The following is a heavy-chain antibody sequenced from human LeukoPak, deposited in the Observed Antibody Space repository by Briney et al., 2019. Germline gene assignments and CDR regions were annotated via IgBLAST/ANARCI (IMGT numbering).Heavy chain of an antibody. J-gene: IGHJ4*02. CDR2: ISASDTST. Sequence: EGSLRLSCAASGFTFSTFAMSWVRQAPGKGLEWVSAISASDTSTYYADSVKGRFTISRDNSKNTLYLQMNSLRAEDTAVYYCAKARATIYYFDCWGQGTLVTVSS. CDR1: GFTFSTFA. V-gene: IGHV3-23*01. CDR3: AKARATIYYFDC. D-gene: IGHD5-12*01.